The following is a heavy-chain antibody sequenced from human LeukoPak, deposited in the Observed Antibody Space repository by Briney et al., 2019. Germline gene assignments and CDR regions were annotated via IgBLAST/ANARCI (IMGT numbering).Heavy chain of an antibody. Sequence: GESLKTSSKCSGYTLTSYYIGWVRQMPGKGLESMGIIYPGDSDTRYSPSFQGQVTISADKSISTAYLQWSSLKASDTAMYYCARHRSSGWYLVDYLGQGTLVTVSS. CDR2: IYPGDSDT. D-gene: IGHD6-19*01. CDR3: ARHRSSGWYLVDY. J-gene: IGHJ4*02. V-gene: IGHV5-51*01. CDR1: GYTLTSYY.